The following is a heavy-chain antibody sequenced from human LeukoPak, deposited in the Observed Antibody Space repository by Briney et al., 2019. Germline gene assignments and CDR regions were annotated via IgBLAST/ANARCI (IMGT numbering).Heavy chain of an antibody. D-gene: IGHD2-15*01. J-gene: IGHJ4*02. CDR3: ARVRRCSGGSCYSAAFGY. CDR2: INAGNGNT. V-gene: IGHV1-3*01. Sequence: ASVKVSCKASGYIFTSYAMHWVRQAPGQRLEWMGWINAGNGNTKYSQKFQGRVTITRDTSASTAYMELSSLRSEDTAVYYCARVRRCSGGSCYSAAFGYWGQGTLVTVSS. CDR1: GYIFTSYA.